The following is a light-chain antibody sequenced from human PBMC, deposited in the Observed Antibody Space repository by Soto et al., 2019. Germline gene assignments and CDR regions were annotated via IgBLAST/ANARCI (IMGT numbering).Light chain of an antibody. CDR2: DTT. CDR3: LLSFGAAVV. Sequence: QTAVTQEPSLTVSPGGTVTLTCGSRTGAVTSGHFPYWFQQKPGQAPRTLIYDTTRKYSWTPARFSGSLLGGKAALTLSGAQPEDEADYYCLLSFGAAVVFGGGTKLTVL. CDR1: TGAVTSGHF. V-gene: IGLV7-46*01. J-gene: IGLJ2*01.